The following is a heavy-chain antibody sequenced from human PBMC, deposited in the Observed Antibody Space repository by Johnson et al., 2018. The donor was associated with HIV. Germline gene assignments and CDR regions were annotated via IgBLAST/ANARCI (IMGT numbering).Heavy chain of an antibody. V-gene: IGHV3-30-3*01. CDR1: GFSFSNYA. J-gene: IGHJ3*01. D-gene: IGHD3-10*01. CDR2: ISSDGSNK. Sequence: QVQLVESGGGVVQPGRSLRLSCAASGFSFSNYAMDWVRQAPGKGLEWVSLISSDGSNKYYADSVKGRFTISRDNSKNTLYLQMNSLRAEDTAVYYCAREGSWGQGTMVTVSS. CDR3: AREGS.